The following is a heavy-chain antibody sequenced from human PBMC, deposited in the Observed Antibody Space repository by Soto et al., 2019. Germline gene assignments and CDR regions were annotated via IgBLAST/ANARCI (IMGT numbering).Heavy chain of an antibody. J-gene: IGHJ5*02. V-gene: IGHV3-7*01. CDR3: ARDIGGWYNDNWFDP. Sequence: PGGSLRLSCAASGFTFSSYWMSWVRQAPGKGLEWVANIKQDGSEKHYVDSVKGRFTISRDNAKNSLYLQMNSLRAEDTAVYYCARDIGGWYNDNWFDPWGQGTLVTVSS. D-gene: IGHD6-19*01. CDR2: IKQDGSEK. CDR1: GFTFSSYW.